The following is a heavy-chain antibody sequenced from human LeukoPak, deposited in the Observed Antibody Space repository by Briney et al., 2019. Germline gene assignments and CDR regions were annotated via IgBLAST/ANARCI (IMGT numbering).Heavy chain of an antibody. CDR3: AKAHVLLWFGELLNPNKYFQH. CDR1: GFTFSDYA. CDR2: LSGSGAGT. V-gene: IGHV3-23*01. D-gene: IGHD3-10*01. Sequence: PGGSLRLSCAASGFTFSDYALGWVRQAPGRGLEWVATLSGSGAGTYYSDSVKGRFTISRDNSKNTLYLQMNSLRAEDTAVYYCAKAHVLLWFGELLNPNKYFQHWGQGTLVTVSS. J-gene: IGHJ1*01.